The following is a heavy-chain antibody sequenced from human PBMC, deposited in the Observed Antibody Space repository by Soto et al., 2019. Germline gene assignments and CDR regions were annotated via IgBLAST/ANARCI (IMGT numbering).Heavy chain of an antibody. CDR1: GGSISSGDYY. CDR2: IYDSRST. V-gene: IGHV4-31*03. CDR3: ARERTDATGVFGMDV. J-gene: IGHJ6*02. Sequence: QVQLQESGPGLAKPSQTLSLTCTVSGGSISSGDYYWTWIRQHPGKGLEWIGYIYDSRSTYYNPSLKSRLTISVDTSKNQFSLKLSSVSAADTAVYYCARERTDATGVFGMDVWGQGTTVTVSS. D-gene: IGHD2-15*01.